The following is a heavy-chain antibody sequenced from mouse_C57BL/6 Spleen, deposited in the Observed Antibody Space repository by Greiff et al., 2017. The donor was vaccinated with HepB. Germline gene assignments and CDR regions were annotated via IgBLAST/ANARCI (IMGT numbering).Heavy chain of an antibody. Sequence: QVQLQQSGAELVKPGASVKLSCKASGYTFTSYWMQWVKQRPGQGLEWIGEIDPSDSYTNYNQKFKGKATLTVDTSSSTAYMQLSSLTSEDSAVYYCARGILRYYAMDYWGQGTSVTVSS. V-gene: IGHV1-50*01. CDR2: IDPSDSYT. J-gene: IGHJ4*01. CDR3: ARGILRYYAMDY. CDR1: GYTFTSYW. D-gene: IGHD1-1*01.